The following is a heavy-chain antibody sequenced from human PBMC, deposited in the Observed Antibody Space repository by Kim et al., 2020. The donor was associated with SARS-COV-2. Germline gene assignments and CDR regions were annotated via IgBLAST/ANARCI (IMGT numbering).Heavy chain of an antibody. CDR1: GFTFNTYV. D-gene: IGHD2-15*01. CDR3: AKDGTICSAGTCHLHSDDAFDM. J-gene: IGHJ3*02. Sequence: GGSLRLSCAASGFTFNTYVMYWVRQAPGKGLEWVAAISNDGKKEYYSDSVQGRFTISRDNSKHTLSLQMSSLKPEDTAMYYCAKDGTICSAGTCHLHSDDAFDMWGLGTMVTVSS. CDR2: ISNDGKKE. V-gene: IGHV3-30*18.